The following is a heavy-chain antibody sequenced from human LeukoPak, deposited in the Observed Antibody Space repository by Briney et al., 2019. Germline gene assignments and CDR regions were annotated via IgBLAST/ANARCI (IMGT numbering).Heavy chain of an antibody. D-gene: IGHD3-22*01. Sequence: LRLSCAASGFTFSSYAMSWVRQAPGKGLEWIGYIYYSGSTYYNPSLKSRVTISVDTSKNQFSLKLTSVTAADTAVYYCARAHYYDSSGYLFDYWGQGTLVTVSS. V-gene: IGHV4-31*02. CDR2: IYYSGST. J-gene: IGHJ4*02. CDR1: GFTFSSYA. CDR3: ARAHYYDSSGYLFDY.